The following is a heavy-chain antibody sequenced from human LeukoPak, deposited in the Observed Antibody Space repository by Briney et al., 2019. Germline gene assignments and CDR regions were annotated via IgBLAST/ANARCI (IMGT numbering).Heavy chain of an antibody. J-gene: IGHJ4*02. CDR2: IYYNGRT. Sequence: SETLSLTCTVSVGSISSDSYYWAWIRQFPGKGLEWIGSIYYNGRTYYNPSLKSRLTFSVDTSKNQFSLKVNAVTAADTAVYYCARENRDGYNSDYWGQGTLVTVSS. D-gene: IGHD5-24*01. CDR3: ARENRDGYNSDY. CDR1: VGSISSDSYY. V-gene: IGHV4-39*07.